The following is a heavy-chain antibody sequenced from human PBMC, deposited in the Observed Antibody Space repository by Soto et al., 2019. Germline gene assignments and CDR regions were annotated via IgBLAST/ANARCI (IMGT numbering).Heavy chain of an antibody. CDR1: GDTFTDYY. CDR3: ARGGPVVVVTAALDY. CDR2: VNPSGGHT. Sequence: QVQLMQSGAKVKKPGASVKVSCKASGDTFTDYYIHWVRQAPGQGLEWMGTVNPSGGHTTYAQHFLGRVTMTRDTSTSTLYMELTSLTSDDTAIYYCARGGPVVVVTAALDYWGQGTLGTVSS. J-gene: IGHJ4*02. V-gene: IGHV1-46*01. D-gene: IGHD2-21*02.